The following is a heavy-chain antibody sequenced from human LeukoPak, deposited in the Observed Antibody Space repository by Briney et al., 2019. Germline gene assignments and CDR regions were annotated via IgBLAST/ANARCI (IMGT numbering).Heavy chain of an antibody. V-gene: IGHV1-2*02. CDR3: ARGKGGTTYYYYMDV. D-gene: IGHD1-7*01. Sequence: ASVKVSCKASGYTFTGYYMHWVRQAPGQGLEWMGWINPNSGGTNYAQKFQGRVTMTRDTSTSTAYMELSRLRSDDTAVYYCARGKGGTTYYYYMDVWGKGTTVTVSS. J-gene: IGHJ6*03. CDR1: GYTFTGYY. CDR2: INPNSGGT.